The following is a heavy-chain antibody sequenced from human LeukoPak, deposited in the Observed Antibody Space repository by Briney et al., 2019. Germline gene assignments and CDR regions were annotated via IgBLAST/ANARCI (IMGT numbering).Heavy chain of an antibody. Sequence: ASVTVSCTASGYTFTSYCMSWVRQAPGKGLEWMGWISDYNGNKNYAQILQGRVTMTTDTSTSTAYMELKSLRSDGTAVYYCARVQYYYDSRGYRPYWPDAFDIWGQGTMVTVSS. CDR3: ARVQYYYDSRGYRPYWPDAFDI. J-gene: IGHJ3*02. V-gene: IGHV1-18*01. CDR2: ISDYNGNK. CDR1: GYTFTSYC. D-gene: IGHD3-22*01.